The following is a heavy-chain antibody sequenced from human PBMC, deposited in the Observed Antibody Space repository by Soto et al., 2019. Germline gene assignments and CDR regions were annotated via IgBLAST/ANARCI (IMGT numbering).Heavy chain of an antibody. CDR3: ARHHGPTTSENWFDP. D-gene: IGHD5-12*01. CDR1: GYTFFTYD. CDR2: ISSYSGDT. Sequence: QVHLVQSGVEVKTPGASVKVSCQASGYTFFTYDISWVRQAPGQGLEWMGWISSYSGDTKYAQKFPGSVTMTTDTSTTTAYLELRSLRSDDTAVYYCARHHGPTTSENWFDPWGQGTLVTVSS. V-gene: IGHV1-18*01. J-gene: IGHJ5*02.